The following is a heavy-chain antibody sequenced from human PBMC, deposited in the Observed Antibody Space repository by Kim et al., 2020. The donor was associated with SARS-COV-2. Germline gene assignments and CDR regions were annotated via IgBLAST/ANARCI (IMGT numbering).Heavy chain of an antibody. V-gene: IGHV3-23*03. CDR3: AKDSWFGEVDY. Sequence: GGSLRLSCAASGFTFSSYAMSWVRQAPGKGLEWVSVIYSGGSSTYYADSVKGRFTISRDNSKNTLYLQMNSLRAEDTAVYYCAKDSWFGEVDYWGQGTLVTVSS. CDR2: IYSGGSST. J-gene: IGHJ4*02. CDR1: GFTFSSYA. D-gene: IGHD3-10*01.